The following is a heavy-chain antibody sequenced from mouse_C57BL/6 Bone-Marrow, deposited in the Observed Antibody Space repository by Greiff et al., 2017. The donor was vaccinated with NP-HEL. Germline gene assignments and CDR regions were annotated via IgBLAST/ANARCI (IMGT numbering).Heavy chain of an antibody. CDR2: IWGGGST. CDR3: WENGSSPYYYAMDY. J-gene: IGHJ4*01. V-gene: IGHV2-9*01. CDR1: GFSLTSYG. D-gene: IGHD1-1*01. Sequence: VKLMESGPGLVAPSQSLSITCTVSGFSLTSYGVDWVRQPPGKGLEWLGVIWGGGSTNYNSALMSRLSVRQDNSKSQVFLKMNSLQTDDTAMYYWWENGSSPYYYAMDYWGQGTSVTVSS.